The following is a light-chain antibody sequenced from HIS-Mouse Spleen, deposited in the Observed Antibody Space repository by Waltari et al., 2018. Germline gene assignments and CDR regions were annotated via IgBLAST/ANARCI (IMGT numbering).Light chain of an antibody. V-gene: IGLV2-11*01. CDR3: CSYAGSYTYV. Sequence: QSALTQPRSVSGSPGQSVTISCTGTSSYVGGYNYVSWYQQHPVKAPKLMIYDVSKRPSGVPDRFSGSKSGNTASLTISGLQAEDEADYYCCSYAGSYTYVFGTGTKVTVL. CDR2: DVS. CDR1: SSYVGGYNY. J-gene: IGLJ1*01.